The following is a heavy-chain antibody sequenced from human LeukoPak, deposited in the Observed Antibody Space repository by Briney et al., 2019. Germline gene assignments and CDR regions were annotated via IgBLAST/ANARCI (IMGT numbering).Heavy chain of an antibody. D-gene: IGHD3-9*01. V-gene: IGHV4-34*01. CDR3: ARGGKVFRYFDWLPQDGMDV. CDR2: INHSGST. J-gene: IGHJ6*02. CDR1: GGSFSGYY. Sequence: SETLSLTCAVYGGSFSGYYWSWIRQPPGKGLEWIGEINHSGSTNYNPSLKSRVTISVDTSKNQFSLKLSSVTAADTAVYYCARGGKVFRYFDWLPQDGMDVWGQGTTVTVSS.